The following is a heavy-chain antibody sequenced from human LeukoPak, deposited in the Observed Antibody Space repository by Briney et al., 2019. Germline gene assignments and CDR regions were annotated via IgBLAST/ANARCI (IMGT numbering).Heavy chain of an antibody. J-gene: IGHJ4*02. Sequence: PSETLSLTCAVYGGSFSGYYWSWLRQPPGKGLEWIGEINHSGSTNYNPSLKSRVTISVDTSKNQFSLKLSSVTAADTAVYYCARGRRYYDSSGYWYWGQGTLVTVSS. CDR2: INHSGST. CDR1: GGSFSGYY. V-gene: IGHV4-34*01. CDR3: ARGRRYYDSSGYWY. D-gene: IGHD3-22*01.